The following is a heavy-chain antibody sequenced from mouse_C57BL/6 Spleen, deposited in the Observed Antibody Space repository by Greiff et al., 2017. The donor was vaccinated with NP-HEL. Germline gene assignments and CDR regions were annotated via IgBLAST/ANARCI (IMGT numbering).Heavy chain of an antibody. CDR1: GYTFTSYW. V-gene: IGHV1-50*01. D-gene: IGHD1-1*01. CDR3: ARSLTTGDY. Sequence: VQLQQPGAELVKPGASVKLSCKASGYTFTSYWMQWVKQRPGQGLEWIGEIDPSDSDTNSNHKFKGKATLTVDTSSSTAYMQLSSLTSEDSAVYYCARSLTTGDYWGQGTTLTVSS. J-gene: IGHJ2*01. CDR2: IDPSDSDT.